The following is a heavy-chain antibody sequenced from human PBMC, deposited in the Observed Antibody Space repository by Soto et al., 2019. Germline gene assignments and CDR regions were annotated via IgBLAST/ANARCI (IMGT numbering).Heavy chain of an antibody. CDR1: KFTFASYV. D-gene: IGHD3-22*01. CDR2: ISFDGTNK. CDR3: AREMIPMIMGGMSAMDV. J-gene: IGHJ6*02. V-gene: IGHV3-30*04. Sequence: QVQLVESGGGVVKPERSKRLSCTASKFTFASYVMHWVRQAPGEGLEWGALISFDGTNKYYADSVKGRLTISRDNSKNTMYLQMNSLRPEDTAVYYCAREMIPMIMGGMSAMDVWGQGTTVTVS.